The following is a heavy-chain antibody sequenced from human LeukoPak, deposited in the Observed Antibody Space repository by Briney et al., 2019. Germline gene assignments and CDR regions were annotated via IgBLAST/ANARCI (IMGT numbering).Heavy chain of an antibody. CDR3: ATHGTYTATVDY. CDR2: ISSSSSYI. CDR1: GFTFDDYA. Sequence: GGSLRLSCAASGFTFDDYAMHWVRQAPGKGLEWVSSISSSSSYIYYADSVKGRFTISRDNAKNSLYLQMNSLRAEDTAVYYCATHGTYTATVDYWGQGTLVTVSS. J-gene: IGHJ4*02. V-gene: IGHV3-21*01. D-gene: IGHD5-18*01.